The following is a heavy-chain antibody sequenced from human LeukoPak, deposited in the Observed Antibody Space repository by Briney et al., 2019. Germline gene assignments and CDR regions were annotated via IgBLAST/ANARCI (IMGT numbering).Heavy chain of an antibody. CDR2: ISYDGSNK. J-gene: IGHJ6*02. V-gene: IGHV3-30*03. CDR3: ARGGTEIYYYHYGMDV. Sequence: GGSLRLSCAASGFTFSNAYMNWVRQAPGKGLEWVAVISYDGSNKYYAGSVKGRFTISRDNSKNTLYLQMNSLRVEDTAVYFCARGGTEIYYYHYGMDVWGQGTTVTVSS. CDR1: GFTFSNAY. D-gene: IGHD5-12*01.